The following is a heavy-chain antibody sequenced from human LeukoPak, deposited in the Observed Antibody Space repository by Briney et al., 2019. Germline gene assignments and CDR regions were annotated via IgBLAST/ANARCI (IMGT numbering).Heavy chain of an antibody. D-gene: IGHD3-16*01. CDR3: ARRRRLGGAAEDAFDI. V-gene: IGHV3-53*01. CDR1: GFTVSSNY. J-gene: IGHJ3*02. CDR2: IYSGGST. Sequence: PGGSLRLSCAASGFTVSSNYMSWVRQAPGKGLEWVSVIYSGGSTYYADSVKGRFTISRDNSKNTLYLQMNSLRAEDTAVYYCARRRRLGGAAEDAFDIWGQGTMVTVSS.